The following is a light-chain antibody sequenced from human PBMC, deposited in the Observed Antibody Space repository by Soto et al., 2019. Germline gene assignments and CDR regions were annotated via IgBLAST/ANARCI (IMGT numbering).Light chain of an antibody. V-gene: IGKV3-20*01. CDR3: QQFSSSPGFT. Sequence: EIVLTQSPGTLSLSPGERATLSCRASQTVSSSFLAWYQQTPREALRLLIYGASSTATGIPHRFSGSGSGTDFTLTISRLEPEDFAVYYCQQFSSSPGFTFGPGTRVDIK. CDR1: QTVSSSF. J-gene: IGKJ3*01. CDR2: GAS.